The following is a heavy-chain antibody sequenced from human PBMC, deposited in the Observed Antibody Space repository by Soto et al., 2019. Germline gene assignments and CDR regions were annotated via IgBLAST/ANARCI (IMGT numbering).Heavy chain of an antibody. CDR1: GGSPNAYY. CDR3: VTSNNLFHSYYDN. CDR2: INHSGKI. V-gene: IGHV4-34*01. Sequence: QVQPKQWGAGLLKPTETLSLTCEVNGGSPNAYYWTWIRQSPGKGLEWIGEINHSGKIHYNPSLESRLSISADTSKRQFSLTLTAVTAADAAMYYCVTSNNLFHSYYDNWGQGTLVTVSS. J-gene: IGHJ4*02. D-gene: IGHD1-1*01.